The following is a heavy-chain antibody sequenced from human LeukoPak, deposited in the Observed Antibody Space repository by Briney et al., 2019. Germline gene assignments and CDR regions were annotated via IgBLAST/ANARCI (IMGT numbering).Heavy chain of an antibody. J-gene: IGHJ4*02. CDR3: AKTSVSSGWPELFDF. D-gene: IGHD6-19*01. CDR2: ISGSGANT. V-gene: IGHV3-23*01. Sequence: SGGSLRLSXAASEFTFYSYAMNWVRQAPGKGLEWLSAISGSGANTYYANSVKGRFTISRDNSKSTLFLQMDSLRAEDTAIYYCAKTSVSSGWPELFDFWGQGTLVTVSS. CDR1: EFTFYSYA.